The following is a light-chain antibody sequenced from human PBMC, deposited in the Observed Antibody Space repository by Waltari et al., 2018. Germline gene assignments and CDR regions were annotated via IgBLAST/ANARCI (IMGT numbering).Light chain of an antibody. Sequence: DIQLTQSPSFLSASVGDRVTITCRAGQDIRSYLAWYQQKPGKAHKLLSYATSTLQSGVPSRFSGSGSGTEFTLTISSLQPEDSATYYCQQLNSYPLTFGPGTKVDIK. CDR2: ATS. V-gene: IGKV1-9*01. J-gene: IGKJ3*01. CDR3: QQLNSYPLT. CDR1: QDIRSY.